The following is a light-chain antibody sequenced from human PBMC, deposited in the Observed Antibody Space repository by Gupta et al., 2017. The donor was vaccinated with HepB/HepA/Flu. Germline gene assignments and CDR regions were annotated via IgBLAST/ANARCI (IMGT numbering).Light chain of an antibody. Sequence: IQMTLSPPSLPASVADRLAITCRASQGINNYLAWYQQNPGKVPKLLIYAASTLQSGVPSRFSGSGSGTDFTLTISSLQPEDVATYYCQKYNSAPWTFGQGTKVEIK. V-gene: IGKV1-27*01. J-gene: IGKJ1*01. CDR3: QKYNSAPWT. CDR2: AAS. CDR1: QGINNY.